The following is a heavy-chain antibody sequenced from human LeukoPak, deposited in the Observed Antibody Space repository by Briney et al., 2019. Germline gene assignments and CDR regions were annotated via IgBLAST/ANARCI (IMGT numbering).Heavy chain of an antibody. J-gene: IGHJ6*02. CDR3: TTRYTVTTYPLLYGMDV. V-gene: IGHV3-15*01. D-gene: IGHD4-17*01. Sequence: PGGSLRLSCAASGFTFSNAWMSWVRQAPGKGLEWVGRIKSKTDGGTTDYAAPVKGRFTISRDDSKNTLYLQMNSLKTEDTAVYYCTTRYTVTTYPLLYGMDVWGQGTTVTVSS. CDR2: IKSKTDGGTT. CDR1: GFTFSNAW.